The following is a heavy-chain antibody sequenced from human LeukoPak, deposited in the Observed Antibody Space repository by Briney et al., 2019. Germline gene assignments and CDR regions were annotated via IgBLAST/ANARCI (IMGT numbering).Heavy chain of an antibody. V-gene: IGHV5-51*01. CDR2: IYPGDSDA. CDR3: ARRVVTANAFDI. D-gene: IGHD4-23*01. J-gene: IGHJ3*02. Sequence: GESLKISCKGSGYSFTSYTIYWIGWVRQMPGKGLEWMGIIYPGDSDARYSPSFQGQVTNSADKSISTSYLQWSSLKASDTATYYCARRVVTANAFDIWGQGTMVTVSS. CDR1: GYSFTSYTIYW.